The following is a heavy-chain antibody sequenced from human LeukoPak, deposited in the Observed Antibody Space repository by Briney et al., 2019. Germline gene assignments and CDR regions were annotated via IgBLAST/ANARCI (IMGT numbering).Heavy chain of an antibody. CDR2: ISSSGSTI. Sequence: GGSLRLSCAASGFTFSSYEMNWVRQAPGKGLEWVSYISSSGSTIYYADSVKGRFTISRDNAKNSLYLQMNSLGAEDTAVYYCARDGVVVPAAIYNYYYGMDVWGKGTTVTVSS. CDR1: GFTFSSYE. CDR3: ARDGVVVPAAIYNYYYGMDV. D-gene: IGHD2-2*01. V-gene: IGHV3-48*03. J-gene: IGHJ6*04.